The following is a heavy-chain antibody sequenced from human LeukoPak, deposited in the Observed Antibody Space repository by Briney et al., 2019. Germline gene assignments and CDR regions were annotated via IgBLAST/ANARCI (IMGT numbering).Heavy chain of an antibody. CDR2: IIPIFGTA. D-gene: IGHD3-3*01. CDR1: GGTFSSYA. V-gene: IGHV1-69*13. Sequence: SVKVSCKASGGTFSSYAISWVRQAPGQGLEWMGGIIPIFGTANYAQKFQGRVTITADESTSTAYMELSSLRSEDTAVYYCAKERRPSYYDFWSGYYSAFDYWGQGTLVTVSS. CDR3: AKERRPSYYDFWSGYYSAFDY. J-gene: IGHJ4*02.